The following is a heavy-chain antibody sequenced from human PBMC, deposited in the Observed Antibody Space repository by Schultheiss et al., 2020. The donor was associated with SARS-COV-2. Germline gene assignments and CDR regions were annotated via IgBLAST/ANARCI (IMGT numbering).Heavy chain of an antibody. Sequence: GGSLRLSCAASGFTFSSYAMSWVRQAPGKGLEWVSAISGSGGSTYYADSVKGRFTISRDNSKNTLYLQMNSLRAEDTAVYYCARCPGSSSGYFDYWGQGTLVTVSS. CDR1: GFTFSSYA. V-gene: IGHV3-23*01. D-gene: IGHD6-6*01. J-gene: IGHJ4*02. CDR2: ISGSGGST. CDR3: ARCPGSSSGYFDY.